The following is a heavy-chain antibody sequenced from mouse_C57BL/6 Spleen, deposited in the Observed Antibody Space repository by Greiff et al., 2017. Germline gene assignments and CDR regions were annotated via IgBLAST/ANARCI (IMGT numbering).Heavy chain of an antibody. J-gene: IGHJ4*01. CDR2: IYPGSGST. CDR1: GYTFTSYW. D-gene: IGHD1-1*01. V-gene: IGHV1-55*01. CDR3: AHGSSSYYYAMDY. Sequence: QVQLQQSGAELVKPGASVKMSCKASGYTFTSYWITWVKQRPGQGLEWIGDIYPGSGSTNYNEKFKSKATLTVDTSSSTAYMQLSSLTSEDSAVYYCAHGSSSYYYAMDYWGQGTSVTVSS.